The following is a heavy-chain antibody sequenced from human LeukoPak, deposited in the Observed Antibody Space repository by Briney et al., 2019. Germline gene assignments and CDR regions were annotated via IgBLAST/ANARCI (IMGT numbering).Heavy chain of an antibody. CDR2: IYYSGST. D-gene: IGHD3-22*01. V-gene: IGHV4-39*07. J-gene: IGHJ4*02. CDR1: GGSITSSSYY. Sequence: SETLSLTCTVSGGSITSSSYYWGWIRQPPGKGLEWIGCIYYSGSTYYNPSLKSRVTISVDTSKNQFSLKLSSVTAADTAVYYCARAKAEYYSDSSGYYYAYYPFDYWGQGTLVTVSS. CDR3: ARAKAEYYSDSSGYYYAYYPFDY.